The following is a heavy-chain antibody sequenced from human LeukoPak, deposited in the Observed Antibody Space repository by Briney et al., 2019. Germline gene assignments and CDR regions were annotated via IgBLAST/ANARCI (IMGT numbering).Heavy chain of an antibody. CDR2: INTNTGNP. CDR3: AREGGGSSWSLSFAY. Sequence: EASVKVSCKASGYTFTSYAMNWVRQAPGQGLECMGWINTNTGNPTYAQGFTGRFVFSLDTSVSTAYLQISSLKAEDTAVYYCAREGGGSSWSLSFAYWGQGTLVTVSS. V-gene: IGHV7-4-1*02. CDR1: GYTFTSYA. D-gene: IGHD6-13*01. J-gene: IGHJ4*02.